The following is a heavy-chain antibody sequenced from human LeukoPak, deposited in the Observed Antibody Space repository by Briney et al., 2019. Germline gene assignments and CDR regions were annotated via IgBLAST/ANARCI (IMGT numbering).Heavy chain of an antibody. J-gene: IGHJ4*02. V-gene: IGHV3-15*01. D-gene: IGHD1-26*01. CDR2: IKSKTGGGTI. CDR1: GFTFSSYA. CDR3: TTAAFVGATAY. Sequence: GGSLRLSCAASGFTFSSYAMSWVRQAPGKGLEWVGRIKSKTGGGTIDYAAPVKGRFTISRDDSKDTLYLQMNSLKSEDTAVYHCTTAAFVGATAYWGQGALVIVSS.